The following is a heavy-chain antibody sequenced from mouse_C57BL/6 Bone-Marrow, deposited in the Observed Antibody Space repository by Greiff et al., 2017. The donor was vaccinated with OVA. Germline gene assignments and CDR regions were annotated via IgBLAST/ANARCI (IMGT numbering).Heavy chain of an antibody. CDR2: INYDGSST. V-gene: IGHV5-16*01. D-gene: IGHD2-1*01. CDR1: GFTFSDYY. Sequence: EVMLVESEGGLVQPGSSMKLSCTASGFTFSDYYMAWVRQVPEKGLEWVANINYDGSSTYYLDSLKSRFIISRDNAKNILYLQMSSLKSEDTATYYCARGAYGNLDWYFDVWGTGTTVTVSS. CDR3: ARGAYGNLDWYFDV. J-gene: IGHJ1*03.